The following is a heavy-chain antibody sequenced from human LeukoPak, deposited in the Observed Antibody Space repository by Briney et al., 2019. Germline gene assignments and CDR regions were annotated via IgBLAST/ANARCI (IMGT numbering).Heavy chain of an antibody. Sequence: PGGSLRLSCSASGFTFSSYSINWVRQAPGKGLEWVSSISSSSCIYYADSVKGRFTISRDNAKNSLYLQMNSLRAEDTAVYYCARTPGTTFDAFDIWGQGTMVTVSS. J-gene: IGHJ3*02. CDR3: ARTPGTTFDAFDI. CDR1: GFTFSSYS. D-gene: IGHD1-1*01. CDR2: ISSSSCI. V-gene: IGHV3-21*01.